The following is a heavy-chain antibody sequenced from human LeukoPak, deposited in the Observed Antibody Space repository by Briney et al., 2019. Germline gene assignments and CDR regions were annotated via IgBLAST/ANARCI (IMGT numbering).Heavy chain of an antibody. CDR2: ISGDGSST. CDR3: GTAVRVVIFDSLVDY. CDR1: GFTFDDYA. Sequence: GGSLRLSCAASGFTFDDYAMHWVRQAPGKGLEWVSLISGDGSSTYYADSLKGRFTISRDNSKNSLYLQMHSLRTEDTALYFCGTAVRVVIFDSLVDYWGQGTLVTVSS. J-gene: IGHJ4*02. V-gene: IGHV3-43*02. D-gene: IGHD3-10*01.